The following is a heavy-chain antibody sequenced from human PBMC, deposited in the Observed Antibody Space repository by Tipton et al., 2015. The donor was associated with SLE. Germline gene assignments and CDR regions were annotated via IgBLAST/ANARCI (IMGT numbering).Heavy chain of an antibody. V-gene: IGHV4-39*07. CDR1: GDSISSNNYF. D-gene: IGHD4-17*01. CDR2: IYYSGRT. J-gene: IGHJ5*02. CDR3: ARRSPRADYDNWFDP. Sequence: TLSLTCTVSGDSISSNNYFWGWIRQPPEKGLEWIGTIYYSGRTNYNPSLKSRVTISRDTSKNQFSLKLSSVTAADTAVYYCARRSPRADYDNWFDPWGQGMLVTVSS.